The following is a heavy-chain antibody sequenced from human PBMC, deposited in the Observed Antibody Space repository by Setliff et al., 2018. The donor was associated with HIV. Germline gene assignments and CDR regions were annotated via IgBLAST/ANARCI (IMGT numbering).Heavy chain of an antibody. D-gene: IGHD3-22*01. CDR2: INLNTGAT. CDR1: GYMFIAYG. V-gene: IGHV1-2*02. Sequence: GASVKVSCKTSGYMFIAYGMSWVRRAPGQGLEWMGWINLNTGATKYAQRLQVRVILTRDTSMTTAYMELRSLRSDDTAVYYCVRSPGSFISTDSTEAGDYWGQGTLVTVSS. J-gene: IGHJ4*02. CDR3: VRSPGSFISTDSTEAGDY.